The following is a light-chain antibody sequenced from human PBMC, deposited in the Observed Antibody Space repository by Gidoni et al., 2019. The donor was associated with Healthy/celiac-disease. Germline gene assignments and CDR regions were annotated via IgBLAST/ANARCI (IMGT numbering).Light chain of an antibody. CDR1: KLGDKY. J-gene: IGLJ2*01. CDR3: QAWDSSTMV. CDR2: QDS. V-gene: IGLV3-1*01. Sequence: SYELTQPPSVSVSPGQTASITCSGDKLGDKYACWYQQKPGQSPVLVIYQDSKRPSGIPELFSGSNSGNTATLTISGTQAMDEADYYCQAWDSSTMVFGGGTKLTAL.